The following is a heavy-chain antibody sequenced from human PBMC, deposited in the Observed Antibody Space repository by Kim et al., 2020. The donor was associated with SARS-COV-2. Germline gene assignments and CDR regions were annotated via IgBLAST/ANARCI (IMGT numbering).Heavy chain of an antibody. J-gene: IGHJ3*02. D-gene: IGHD3-22*01. V-gene: IGHV4-34*01. CDR3: ARATMIVVVRRGSAFDI. Sequence: LKSRVTISVDTSKNPFSLKLSSVTAADTAVYYCARATMIVVVRRGSAFDIWGQGTMVTVSS.